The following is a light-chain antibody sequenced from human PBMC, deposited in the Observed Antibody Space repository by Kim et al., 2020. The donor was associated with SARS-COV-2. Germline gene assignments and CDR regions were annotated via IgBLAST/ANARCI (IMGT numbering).Light chain of an antibody. CDR1: QGIRNY. V-gene: IGKV1-27*01. CDR3: QKYNSAPYT. Sequence: SASVADRVTITCRASQGIRNYLAWYQQKPRKVPTLLLYAASTLHSEVPSRFSGSGSGPDFTLTISSLQPEDVATYYCQKYNSAPYTFGQGTKLEI. J-gene: IGKJ2*01. CDR2: AAS.